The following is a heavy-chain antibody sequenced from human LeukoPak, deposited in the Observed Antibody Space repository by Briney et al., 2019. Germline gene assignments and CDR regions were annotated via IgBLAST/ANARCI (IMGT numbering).Heavy chain of an antibody. Sequence: ASVKVSCKASGYTFTGYYMHWVRQAPGQGLEWMGRINPNSGGTNYAQKFQGRVTMTRDTSISTAYMELSRLRSDDTAVYYCARDRGSRQWLVLNWFDPWGQGTLVTVSS. CDR3: ARDRGSRQWLVLNWFDP. J-gene: IGHJ5*02. D-gene: IGHD6-19*01. CDR2: INPNSGGT. V-gene: IGHV1-2*06. CDR1: GYTFTGYY.